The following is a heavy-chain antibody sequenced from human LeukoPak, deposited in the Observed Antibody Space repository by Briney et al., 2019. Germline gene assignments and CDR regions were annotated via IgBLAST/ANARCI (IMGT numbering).Heavy chain of an antibody. J-gene: IGHJ4*02. D-gene: IGHD3-22*01. Sequence: GGSVRLSCAASGFTFDDYAMHWVRQAPGKGLEWVSLISWDGGSTYYADSVKGRFTISRDNSKNSLYLQMNSLRAEDTALYYCAKDSYYDSSGYPDYWGQGTLVTVSS. CDR1: GFTFDDYA. V-gene: IGHV3-43D*03. CDR3: AKDSYYDSSGYPDY. CDR2: ISWDGGST.